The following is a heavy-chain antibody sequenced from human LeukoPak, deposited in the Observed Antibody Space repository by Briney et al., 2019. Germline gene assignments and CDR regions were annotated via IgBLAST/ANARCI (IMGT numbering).Heavy chain of an antibody. V-gene: IGHV3-23*01. CDR2: ISGSGDTT. Sequence: GGSLRLSCVVSGFTFSSYVMSWVRQAPGKGLEWVSIISGSGDTTHYADSVKGRFTISRDNSKNTLYLQMNSLRAEDTAVYYCARAGYSSSWYVINWGQGTLVTVSS. D-gene: IGHD6-13*01. J-gene: IGHJ4*02. CDR1: GFTFSSYV. CDR3: ARAGYSSSWYVIN.